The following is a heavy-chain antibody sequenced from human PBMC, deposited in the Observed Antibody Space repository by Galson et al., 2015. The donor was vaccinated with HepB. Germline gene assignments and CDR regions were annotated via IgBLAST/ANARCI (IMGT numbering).Heavy chain of an antibody. D-gene: IGHD1-26*01. Sequence: SLRLSCAASGFTSSSYAMHWVRQAPGKGLEWVAVISYDGSNKYYADSVKGRFTISRDNSKNTLYLQMNSLRAEDTAVYYCARDRIGRRVSFFGYWGQGTLVTVSS. CDR2: ISYDGSNK. CDR3: ARDRIGRRVSFFGY. V-gene: IGHV3-30-3*01. CDR1: GFTSSSYA. J-gene: IGHJ4*02.